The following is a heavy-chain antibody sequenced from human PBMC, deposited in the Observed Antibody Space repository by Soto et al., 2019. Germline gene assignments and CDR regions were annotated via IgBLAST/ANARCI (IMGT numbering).Heavy chain of an antibody. CDR1: GFTFSTYT. V-gene: IGHV3-21*01. Sequence: GGSLRLSCAASGFTFSTYTMTWVRQAPGKGLEWVASLNSINNSVYYVGSVRGRFTISRDNSKNSLFLQLNGLRPEDTGFYYCTRTPDYWGPGTLVTVSS. J-gene: IGHJ4*02. CDR2: LNSINNSV. CDR3: TRTPDY.